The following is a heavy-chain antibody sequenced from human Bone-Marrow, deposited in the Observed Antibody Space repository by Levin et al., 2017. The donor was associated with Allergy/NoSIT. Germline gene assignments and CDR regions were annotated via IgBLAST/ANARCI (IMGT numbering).Heavy chain of an antibody. CDR1: GGTFSSYA. CDR2: IIPIFGTR. J-gene: IGHJ2*01. V-gene: IGHV1-69*06. Sequence: SVKVSCKASGGTFSSYAISWVRQAPGQGLEWMGGIIPIFGTRNYAQKFQGRVTITADKSTSTVYMELSSLRSEDTAVYYCARVAVDYVLHWYLDLWGRGTLVTVSS. D-gene: IGHD2/OR15-2a*01. CDR3: ARVAVDYVLHWYLDL.